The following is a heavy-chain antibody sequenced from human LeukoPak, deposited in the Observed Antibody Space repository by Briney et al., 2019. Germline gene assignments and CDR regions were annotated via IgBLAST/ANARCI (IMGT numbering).Heavy chain of an antibody. D-gene: IGHD1-26*01. CDR3: ARYSGSHYAFDI. Sequence: SETLSLTCTVSGGAITDSNYYWGWIRQPPGEGLEWIVNIYYNGKTFYNESVKSRVTISVDTSKNQFSLKLSSVTAADTALFYCARYSGSHYAFDIWGQGTMVTVSS. J-gene: IGHJ3*02. CDR2: IYYNGKT. CDR1: GGAITDSNYY. V-gene: IGHV4-39*01.